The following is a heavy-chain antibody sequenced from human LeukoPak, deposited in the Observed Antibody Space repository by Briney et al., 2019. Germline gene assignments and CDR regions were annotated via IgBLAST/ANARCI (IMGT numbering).Heavy chain of an antibody. Sequence: GGSLRLSCVASGFTVSSNYMTWVRQAPGKGLEWVAKIKQDGSEKYYVDSVKGRFTISRDNAKNSLYLQMNSLGAEDTAVYYCARRGTSSSWAHFDYWGQGTLVTVSS. D-gene: IGHD6-13*01. CDR1: GFTVSSNY. CDR3: ARRGTSSSWAHFDY. CDR2: IKQDGSEK. J-gene: IGHJ4*02. V-gene: IGHV3-7*05.